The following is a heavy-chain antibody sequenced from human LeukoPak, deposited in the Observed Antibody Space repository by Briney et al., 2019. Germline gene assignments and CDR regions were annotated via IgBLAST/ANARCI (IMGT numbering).Heavy chain of an antibody. CDR2: INHSGST. CDR1: GGSFSGYY. CDR3: ARETMIQGKAPFDY. V-gene: IGHV4-34*01. D-gene: IGHD3-22*01. Sequence: SETLSLTCAVYGGSFSGYYWSWIRQPPGKGLEWIGEINHSGSTNYNPSLKSRVTISVDTSKNQFSLKLSSVTAADTAVYYCARETMIQGKAPFDYWGQGTLVTVSS. J-gene: IGHJ4*02.